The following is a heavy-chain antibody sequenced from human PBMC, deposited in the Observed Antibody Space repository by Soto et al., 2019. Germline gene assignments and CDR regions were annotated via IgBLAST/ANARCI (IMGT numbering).Heavy chain of an antibody. D-gene: IGHD3-10*01. Sequence: QVQLVQSGAEVKKPGASVKVSCKASGYTFTSYDINWVRQASGQGLEWMGWMNPNSGNTGYAQKFQGRVTMTRNTSISTAYMELSSLRSEDTAVYYCARLRITMVRGVIGYYYYYGMDVWGQGTTVTVSS. V-gene: IGHV1-8*01. J-gene: IGHJ6*02. CDR3: ARLRITMVRGVIGYYYYYGMDV. CDR1: GYTFTSYD. CDR2: MNPNSGNT.